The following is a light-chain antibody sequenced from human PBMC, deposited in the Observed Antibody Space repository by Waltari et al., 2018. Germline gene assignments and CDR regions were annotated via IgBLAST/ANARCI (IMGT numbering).Light chain of an antibody. CDR1: QSVLYSSNNKNY. V-gene: IGKV4-1*01. Sequence: DIVTTQSPDSLAVSLGERATINCKSSQSVLYSSNNKNYLAWYQQKPGQPPKLLICWASIRESGVPDRFSGSGSGTDFTLTISSLQAEDVAVYYCQQYYSTPPTFGQGTKVEIK. J-gene: IGKJ1*01. CDR2: WAS. CDR3: QQYYSTPPT.